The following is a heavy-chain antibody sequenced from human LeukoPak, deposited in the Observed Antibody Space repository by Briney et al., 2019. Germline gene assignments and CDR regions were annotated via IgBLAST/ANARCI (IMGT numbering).Heavy chain of an antibody. CDR2: IYYSGST. D-gene: IGHD2-2*01. J-gene: IGHJ5*02. Sequence: PSETLSLTCTVSGGSISSGGYYWSWIRQHPGKGLEWIGYIYYSGSTYYNPSLKSRVTISVDTSKNQFSLKLSSVTAAHTAVYYCARDLLCSSTSCNWFDPWGQGTLVTVSS. V-gene: IGHV4-31*03. CDR3: ARDLLCSSTSCNWFDP. CDR1: GGSISSGGYY.